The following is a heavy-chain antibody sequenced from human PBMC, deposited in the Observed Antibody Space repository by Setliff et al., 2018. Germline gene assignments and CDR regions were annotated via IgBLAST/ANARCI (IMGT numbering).Heavy chain of an antibody. CDR2: IYSSGNT. V-gene: IGHV3-66*03. D-gene: IGHD2-15*01. CDR3: ARTCSGSGCYAGLES. CDR1: GFAVSGAY. Sequence: GGSLRLSCAASGFAVSGAYMSWVRQAPGKGLEWVSIIYSSGNTAYTDSVKGRFTISRDTSKNTLYLQMNSLRPEDTAVYYCARTCSGSGCYAGLESWGQGTPVTVSS. J-gene: IGHJ4*02.